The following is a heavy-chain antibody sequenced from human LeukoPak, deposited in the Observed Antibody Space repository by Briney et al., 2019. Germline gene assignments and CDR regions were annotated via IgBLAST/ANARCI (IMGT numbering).Heavy chain of an antibody. V-gene: IGHV3-30-3*01. J-gene: IGHJ4*02. D-gene: IGHD2-21*01. Sequence: GSLRLSCAASGFPFSSYAMHWVRQAPGKGLEWVAVISYDGSNKYYADSVKGRFTISRDNSKNTLYLQMNSLRAEDTAVYYCASPVGISYWGQGTLVTVSS. CDR2: ISYDGSNK. CDR1: GFPFSSYA. CDR3: ASPVGISY.